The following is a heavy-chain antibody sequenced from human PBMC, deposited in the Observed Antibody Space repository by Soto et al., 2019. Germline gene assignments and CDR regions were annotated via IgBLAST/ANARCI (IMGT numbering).Heavy chain of an antibody. Sequence: QVQLQESGPGLVKPSGTLSLTCAVSGGSISSSHWCSWVRQPPGKGLEWIGEVYHSGSTNYNPSLKSRVTISVDKSKNQFSLNLSSVTAADTGVYYCARVNNVNSGAFDIWGQGTMVTVSS. V-gene: IGHV4-4*02. D-gene: IGHD5-12*01. J-gene: IGHJ3*02. CDR3: ARVNNVNSGAFDI. CDR2: VYHSGST. CDR1: GGSISSSHW.